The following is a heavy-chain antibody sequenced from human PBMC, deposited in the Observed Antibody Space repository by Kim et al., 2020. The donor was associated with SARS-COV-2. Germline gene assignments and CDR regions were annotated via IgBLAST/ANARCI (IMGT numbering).Heavy chain of an antibody. J-gene: IGHJ5*02. Sequence: SETLSLTCTVSGGSISSYYWSWIRQPPGKGLEWIGYIYYSGSTNYNPSLKSRVTISVDTSKNQFSLKLSSVTAADTAVYYCASNGWREGNWFDPWGQGTLVTVSS. CDR3: ASNGWREGNWFDP. CDR1: GGSISSYY. V-gene: IGHV4-59*13. CDR2: IYYSGST.